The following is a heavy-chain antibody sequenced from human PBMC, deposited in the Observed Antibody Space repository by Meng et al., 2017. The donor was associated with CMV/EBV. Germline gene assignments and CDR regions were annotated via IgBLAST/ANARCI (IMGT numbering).Heavy chain of an antibody. Sequence: GESLKISCAASGFTFSSYSMNWVRQAPGKGLEWVSSISSSSSYIYYADSVKGRFTVSRDNAKNSLYLQMNSLRAEDTAVYYCARDDSSYWGQGTLVTVSS. CDR2: ISSSSSYI. V-gene: IGHV3-21*01. D-gene: IGHD3-22*01. J-gene: IGHJ4*02. CDR3: ARDDSSY. CDR1: GFTFSSYS.